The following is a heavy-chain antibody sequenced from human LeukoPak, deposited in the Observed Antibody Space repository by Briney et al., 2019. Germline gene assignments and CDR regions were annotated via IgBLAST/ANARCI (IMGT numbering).Heavy chain of an antibody. D-gene: IGHD1-26*01. J-gene: IGHJ4*02. V-gene: IGHV3-23*01. Sequence: SCKASGGTFSSYAMSWVRQAPGKGLEWVSAISGSGGSTYYADSVKGRFTISRDNSKNTLYLQMNSLRAEDTAVYYCAKDLIVGATVHWGQGTLVTVSS. CDR3: AKDLIVGATVH. CDR1: GGTFSSYA. CDR2: ISGSGGST.